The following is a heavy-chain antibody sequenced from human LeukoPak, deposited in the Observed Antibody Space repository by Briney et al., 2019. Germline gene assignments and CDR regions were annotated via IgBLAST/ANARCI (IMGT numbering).Heavy chain of an antibody. J-gene: IGHJ4*02. CDR1: GFTFNDYG. CDR3: ARACRYDCRDASDY. Sequence: ASVKVSCKTSGFTFNDYGITWVRQAPRQGGEWMAWISAYDGHTKYKHKSQDTVSMTTDTSPTTTYVGLRSLTSDDTAVYYCARACRYDCRDASDYWGQGTLVTVSS. CDR2: ISAYDGHT. D-gene: IGHD2-21*02. V-gene: IGHV1-18*01.